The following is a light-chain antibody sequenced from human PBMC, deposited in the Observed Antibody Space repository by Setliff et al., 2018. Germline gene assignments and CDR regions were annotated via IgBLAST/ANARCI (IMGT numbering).Light chain of an antibody. J-gene: IGKJ1*01. CDR1: QTISSY. CDR3: QQSYSSPQT. CDR2: AAS. Sequence: DIQMTQSPSSLSASVSDRVTITCRASQTISSYLNWYQQRPGKAPKLLIYAASRLQSGVPSRFSGSGSGTHFTLTINSLQPEDFATYYCQQSYSSPQTFGQWTKVDIK. V-gene: IGKV1-39*01.